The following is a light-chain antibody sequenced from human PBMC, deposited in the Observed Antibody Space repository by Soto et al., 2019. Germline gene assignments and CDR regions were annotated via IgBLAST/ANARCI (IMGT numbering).Light chain of an antibody. V-gene: IGLV2-14*01. CDR3: SSYTSSSLV. CDR1: SSDVGGYNY. J-gene: IGLJ2*01. CDR2: GVS. Sequence: QSALTQPASVSGSPGQSITISCTGTSSDVGGYNYASWYQQHPGKAPKLMIYGVSNRPSGVSNRFSGSKSGNTASLTISGLQAEDEADYYCSSYTSSSLVFGGGTKLTVL.